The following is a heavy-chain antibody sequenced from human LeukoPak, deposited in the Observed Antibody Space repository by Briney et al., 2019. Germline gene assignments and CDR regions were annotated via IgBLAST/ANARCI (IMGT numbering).Heavy chain of an antibody. D-gene: IGHD2-2*01. CDR2: ISGDSRYI. Sequence: KSGGSLRLSCAASGFTFSSYTINWVRQAPGKGLEWVSAISGDSRYIYYADSVKGRFTISRDNAKNSLYLQMNNLRVEDAAVYYCARGPTVLVVYCSSSSCQADYWGQGTLVTVSS. CDR3: ARGPTVLVVYCSSSSCQADY. CDR1: GFTFSSYT. J-gene: IGHJ4*02. V-gene: IGHV3-21*01.